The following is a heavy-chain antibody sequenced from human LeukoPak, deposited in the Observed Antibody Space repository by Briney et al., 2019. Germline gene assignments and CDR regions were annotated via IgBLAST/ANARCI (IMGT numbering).Heavy chain of an antibody. J-gene: IGHJ5*02. V-gene: IGHV1-2*06. Sequence: ASVKVSCRASGYTFTGYYMHWVRQAPGQGLEWMGRINPNNGGTNYAQKFQGRVTMTRDTSISTAYMELSRLRSDDTAVYYCARPSSYYDSSGYYSGWFDPWGQGTLVTVSS. CDR1: GYTFTGYY. CDR2: INPNNGGT. D-gene: IGHD3-22*01. CDR3: ARPSSYYDSSGYYSGWFDP.